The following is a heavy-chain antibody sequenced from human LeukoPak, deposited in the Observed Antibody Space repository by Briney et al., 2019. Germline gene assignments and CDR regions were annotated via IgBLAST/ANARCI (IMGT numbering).Heavy chain of an antibody. D-gene: IGHD3-10*01. CDR3: ARDFRRGSGSYYNIYFDY. Sequence: WASVKVSCKASGYTFTSYYMHWVRQAPGQGLEWMGIINPSGGSTSYAQKFQGRVTMTRDTSTSTVYMELSSLRSGDTAVYYCARDFRRGSGSYYNIYFDYWGQGTLVTVSS. CDR2: INPSGGST. J-gene: IGHJ4*02. V-gene: IGHV1-46*01. CDR1: GYTFTSYY.